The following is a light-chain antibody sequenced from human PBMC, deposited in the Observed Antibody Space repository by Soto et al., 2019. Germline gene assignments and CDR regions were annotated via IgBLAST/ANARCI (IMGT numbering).Light chain of an antibody. CDR1: QGISNY. Sequence: DIQMTQSPSSLSASVGDRVTITCWASQGISNYLAWYQQKPGKVPKVLIYGASTLQSGVPSRFSGSGSGTDFTLSISSLQPEDVATYYCQVYHTAPWTFGQGTKVEIK. V-gene: IGKV1-27*01. CDR3: QVYHTAPWT. CDR2: GAS. J-gene: IGKJ1*01.